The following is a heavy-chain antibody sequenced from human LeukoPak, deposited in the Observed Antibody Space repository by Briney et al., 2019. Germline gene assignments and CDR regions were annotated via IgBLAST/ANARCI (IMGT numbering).Heavy chain of an antibody. D-gene: IGHD1/OR15-1a*01. J-gene: IGHJ4*02. CDR3: AREWNSRARFDY. CDR2: ISSSSDII. Sequence: PGGSLRLPCADSGFTFSRHTMNWVRQAPGKGLEWISYISSSSDIIFYADSVKGRFTISRDNAKNTLYLQMNSLRAEDTAVYYCAREWNSRARFDYWGQGSLVTVSS. V-gene: IGHV3-48*01. CDR1: GFTFSRHT.